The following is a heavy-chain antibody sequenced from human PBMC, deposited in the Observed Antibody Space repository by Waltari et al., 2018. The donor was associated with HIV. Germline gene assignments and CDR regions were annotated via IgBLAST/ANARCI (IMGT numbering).Heavy chain of an antibody. CDR3: ARDYGSGSYYNY. Sequence: EVQLVESGGGVVRPGGSLSLSCAASGFNFDAYGMSWVRQAPGKGLEWVSGINWNGGSTGYADSVKGRFTISRDNAKNSLYLQMNSLRAEDTALYYCARDYGSGSYYNYWGQGTLVTVSS. CDR2: INWNGGST. D-gene: IGHD3-10*01. CDR1: GFNFDAYG. V-gene: IGHV3-20*04. J-gene: IGHJ4*02.